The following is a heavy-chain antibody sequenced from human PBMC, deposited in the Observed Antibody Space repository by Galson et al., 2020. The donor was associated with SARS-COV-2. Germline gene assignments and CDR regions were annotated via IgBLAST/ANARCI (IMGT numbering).Heavy chain of an antibody. J-gene: IGHJ3*02. Sequence: SETLSLTCAVYGGSFSGYYWSWIRQPPGKGLEWIGEINHSGSTNYNPSLKSRVTISVDTSKNQFSLKLSSVTAADTAVYYCARWGSSSWPGTGDAFDIWGQGTMVTVSS. D-gene: IGHD6-13*01. CDR2: INHSGST. CDR1: GGSFSGYY. CDR3: ARWGSSSWPGTGDAFDI. V-gene: IGHV4-34*01.